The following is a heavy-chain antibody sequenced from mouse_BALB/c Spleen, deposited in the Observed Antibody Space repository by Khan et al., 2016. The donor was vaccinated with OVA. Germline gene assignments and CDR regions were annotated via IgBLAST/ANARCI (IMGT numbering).Heavy chain of an antibody. D-gene: IGHD1-1*01. J-gene: IGHJ2*01. V-gene: IGHV3-2*02. CDR3: ARGNYYGYYFYY. CDR2: ISYSGVT. Sequence: VQLKESGPGLVKPSQSLSLTCTVTGYSITSGYAWNWIRQFPGNKLEWMGYISYSGVTSSTPSLKSRISITRDTSKNQFFLPLNSVTTEDTATYYWARGNYYGYYFYYWGHDTTLTVSS. CDR1: GYSITSGYA.